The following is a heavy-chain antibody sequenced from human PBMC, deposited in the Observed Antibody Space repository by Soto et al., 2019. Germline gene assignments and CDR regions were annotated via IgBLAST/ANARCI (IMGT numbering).Heavy chain of an antibody. D-gene: IGHD2-2*03. V-gene: IGHV3-15*07. CDR2: IKNKGDGGTA. CDR3: MDMSVASSWDH. Sequence: GGSLRLSCAVSGFSFINARMNWVRQAPGKGLEWVGRIKNKGDGGTADYATPVKGRFIISRDDSKKMVFLEMNRLQAEDTAVYYCMDMSVASSWDHWGRGTLVTVSS. J-gene: IGHJ4*02. CDR1: GFSFINAR.